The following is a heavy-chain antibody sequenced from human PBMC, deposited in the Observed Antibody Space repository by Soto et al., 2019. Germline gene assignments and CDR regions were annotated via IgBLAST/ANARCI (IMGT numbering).Heavy chain of an antibody. D-gene: IGHD3-22*01. J-gene: IGHJ4*02. V-gene: IGHV3-23*01. CDR3: AASDSSGYPYYFDY. Sequence: GGSLRLSCAASGFTFSSYAMSWVRQAPGKGLEWVSAISGSGGSTFYADSVKGRFTISRDNSKNTLYLQMNSLRVEDTAVYYCAASDSSGYPYYFDYWGQGTLVTVSS. CDR2: ISGSGGST. CDR1: GFTFSSYA.